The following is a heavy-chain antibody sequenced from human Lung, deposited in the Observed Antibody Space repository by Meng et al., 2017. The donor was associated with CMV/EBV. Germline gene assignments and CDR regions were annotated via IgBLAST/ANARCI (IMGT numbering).Heavy chain of an antibody. CDR2: INPSGGST. Sequence: ASVKVSCKASGYTFTSYYVHWVRQAPGQGLEWMGIINPSGGSTSYAQKFQGRVTMTRDTSTSTVYMELSSLRSEDTAVYYCARDLAAAGTGSGWDYYYYGMDVWGQGTTVTVSS. D-gene: IGHD6-13*01. V-gene: IGHV1-46*01. CDR3: ARDLAAAGTGSGWDYYYYGMDV. CDR1: GYTFTSYY. J-gene: IGHJ6*02.